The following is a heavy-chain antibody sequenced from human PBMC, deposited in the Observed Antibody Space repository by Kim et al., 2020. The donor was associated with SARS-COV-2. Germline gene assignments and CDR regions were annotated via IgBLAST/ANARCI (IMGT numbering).Heavy chain of an antibody. Sequence: GGSLRLSCAASGFTFSSYSMNWVRQAPGKGLEWVSSISSSSSYIYYADSVKGRFTISRDNAKNSLYLQMNSLRAEDTAVYYCARAHSSSDYFDYWGQGTLVTVSS. V-gene: IGHV3-21*01. D-gene: IGHD6-6*01. CDR1: GFTFSSYS. CDR2: ISSSSSYI. J-gene: IGHJ4*02. CDR3: ARAHSSSDYFDY.